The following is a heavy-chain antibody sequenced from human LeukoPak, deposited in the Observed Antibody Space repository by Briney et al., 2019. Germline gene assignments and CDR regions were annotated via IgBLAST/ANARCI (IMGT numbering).Heavy chain of an antibody. Sequence: GGSLRLSCVASGLIFSNSWMHWVRQAPGKGLVRVSRINPDGTSTTYADSVKGRFTVSRDNAKNTVFLQMNSLRAEDTAVYHCVPSLGARDYWGQGTPVTVSS. J-gene: IGHJ4*02. D-gene: IGHD3-16*01. CDR2: INPDGTST. CDR3: VPSLGARDY. V-gene: IGHV3-74*01. CDR1: GLIFSNSW.